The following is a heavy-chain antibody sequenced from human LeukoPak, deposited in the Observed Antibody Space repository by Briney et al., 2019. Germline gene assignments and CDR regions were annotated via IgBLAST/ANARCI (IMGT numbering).Heavy chain of an antibody. V-gene: IGHV4-39*07. CDR1: GGSISSSSYS. CDR2: IYYSGST. D-gene: IGHD2-2*01. CDR3: ARDLVVANQKPFDP. J-gene: IGHJ5*02. Sequence: NASETLSLTCTVSGGSISSSSYSWGWIRQPPGKGLEWIGSIYYSGSTYYNPSLKSRVTISVDTSKNQFSLKLSSVTAADTAVYYCARDLVVANQKPFDPWGQGTLVTVSS.